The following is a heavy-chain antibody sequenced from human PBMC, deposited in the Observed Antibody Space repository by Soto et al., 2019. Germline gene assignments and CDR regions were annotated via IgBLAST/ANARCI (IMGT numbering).Heavy chain of an antibody. CDR2: IYYSGST. Sequence: PSETLSLTCTVSGGSISSYYWSWIRQPPGKXLEWIGYIYYSGSTNYNPSLKSRVTISVDTSKNQFSLKLSSVTAADTAVYYCARGGVVVPAAIGYYYYGMDVWGQGTTVTVFS. CDR1: GGSISSYY. J-gene: IGHJ6*02. D-gene: IGHD2-2*02. CDR3: ARGGVVVPAAIGYYYYGMDV. V-gene: IGHV4-59*01.